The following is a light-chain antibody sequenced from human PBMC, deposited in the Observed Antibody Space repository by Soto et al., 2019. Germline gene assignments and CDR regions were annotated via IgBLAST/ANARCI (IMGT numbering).Light chain of an antibody. CDR3: QTWGTGIPWV. J-gene: IGLJ3*02. CDR1: RGHSSYA. CDR2: LNSDGSH. V-gene: IGLV4-69*01. Sequence: QLVLTQSPSASASLGASVKLTCTLSRGHSSYAIAWHQQQPEKGPRYLMTLNSDGSHSKGDGIPDRFSGSSSGAERSLTISSLQSEDEADYYCQTWGTGIPWVFGGGTKLTVL.